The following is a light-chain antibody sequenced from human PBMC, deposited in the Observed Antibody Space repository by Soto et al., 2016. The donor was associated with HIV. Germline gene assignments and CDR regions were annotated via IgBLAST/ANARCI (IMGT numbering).Light chain of an antibody. CDR3: QAWDSSTASYV. J-gene: IGLJ1*01. CDR1: KLGDKY. CDR2: RDS. V-gene: IGLV3-1*01. Sequence: SYELTQSPSVSVSPGQTACITCSGDKLGDKYACWHQQKPGQSPVLVIYRDSKRPSGIPERFSGSNSGNTATLTISGTQAMDEADYYCQAWDSSTASYVFGTGTKVTVL.